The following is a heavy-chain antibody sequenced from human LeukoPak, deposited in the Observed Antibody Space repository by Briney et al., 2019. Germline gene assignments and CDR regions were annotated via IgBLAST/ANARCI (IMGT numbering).Heavy chain of an antibody. Sequence: PSQTLSLTCTVSGGPISSGDYYWSWIRQPPGKGLEWIGYIYYSGSTYYNPSLKSRVTISVDTSKDQFSLKLSSVTAADTAVYYCARVLAARHIDYWGQGTLVTVSS. D-gene: IGHD6-6*01. V-gene: IGHV4-30-4*08. CDR2: IYYSGST. CDR3: ARVLAARHIDY. CDR1: GGPISSGDYY. J-gene: IGHJ4*02.